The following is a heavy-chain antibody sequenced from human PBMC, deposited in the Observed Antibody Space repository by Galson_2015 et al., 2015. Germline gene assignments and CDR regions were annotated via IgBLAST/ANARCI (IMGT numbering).Heavy chain of an antibody. V-gene: IGHV3-23*01. CDR1: GFTFSSSA. Sequence: SLRLSCAASGFTFSSSAMNWVRQAPGKGLEWVSALSHTGSSIYYADSVKGRFTISRDSSKNTLYLHLNSLRADDTAVYYCAKDRRAVVMSAIDYWGQGTQVT. CDR2: LSHTGSSI. D-gene: IGHD2-21*02. J-gene: IGHJ4*02. CDR3: AKDRRAVVMSAIDY.